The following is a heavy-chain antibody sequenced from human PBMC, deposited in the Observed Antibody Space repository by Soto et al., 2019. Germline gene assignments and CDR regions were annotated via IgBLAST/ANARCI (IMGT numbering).Heavy chain of an antibody. CDR1: GGSISTYY. V-gene: IGHV4-4*07. CDR2: IYTTGST. J-gene: IGHJ3*02. Sequence: QVQLQESGPGLVKPSETLSLTCTVSGGSISTYYWSWIRQPAGKGLEWIGRIYTTGSTNYNPSLKRRVTMSLDTSKNQFSLKLSSVTAADTAIYYCAREYSSSSGRTLDIWGYGTMVSVSS. CDR3: AREYSSSSGRTLDI. D-gene: IGHD6-6*01.